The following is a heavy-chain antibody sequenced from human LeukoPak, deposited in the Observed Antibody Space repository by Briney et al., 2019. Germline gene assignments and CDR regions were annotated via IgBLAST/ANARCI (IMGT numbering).Heavy chain of an antibody. Sequence: ASVKVSCKASGYTFTSYGISWVRQAPGQGLEWIGWISAYNGNTNYAQKLQGRVTMTTDTSTSTAYMELRSLRSDDTAVYYCARDNKLDYVWGSYPRFDPWGQGTLVTVSS. D-gene: IGHD3-16*02. V-gene: IGHV1-18*04. CDR3: ARDNKLDYVWGSYPRFDP. J-gene: IGHJ5*02. CDR2: ISAYNGNT. CDR1: GYTFTSYG.